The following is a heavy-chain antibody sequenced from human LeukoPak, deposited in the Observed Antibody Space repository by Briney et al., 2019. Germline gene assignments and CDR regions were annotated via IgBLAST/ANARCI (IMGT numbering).Heavy chain of an antibody. J-gene: IGHJ3*02. V-gene: IGHV4-39*01. CDR1: GGSISSSSYY. Sequence: SETLSLTCTVSGGSISSSSYYWGWIRQSPGKGLEWIGPIYYSGSTYYNPSLKSRVTISVDTSKQQFSLKLSSVTAADTAVYYCTRRQGSSSLDPFDIWGPGTMVTASS. D-gene: IGHD6-6*01. CDR2: IYYSGST. CDR3: TRRQGSSSLDPFDI.